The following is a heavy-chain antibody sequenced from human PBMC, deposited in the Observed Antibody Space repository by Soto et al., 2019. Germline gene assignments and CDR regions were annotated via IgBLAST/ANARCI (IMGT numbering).Heavy chain of an antibody. J-gene: IGHJ6*02. CDR2: IYYSGST. Sequence: PSETLSLTCTVSGGSISSSSYYWGWIRQPPGKGLEWIGSIYYSGSTYYNPSLKSRVTISVDTSKNQFSLKLSSVTAADTAVYYCARQGIAAAGDYYYYGMDVWGQGTTVTVSS. CDR1: GGSISSSSYY. CDR3: ARQGIAAAGDYYYYGMDV. V-gene: IGHV4-39*01. D-gene: IGHD6-13*01.